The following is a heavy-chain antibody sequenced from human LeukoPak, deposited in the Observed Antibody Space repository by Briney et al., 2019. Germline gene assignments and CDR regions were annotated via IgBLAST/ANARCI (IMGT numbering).Heavy chain of an antibody. V-gene: IGHV3-30-3*01. D-gene: IGHD6-19*01. CDR1: GFTFSSYA. CDR3: ARDHDVAGLDY. Sequence: PGGSLRLSCAASGFTFSSYAMHWVRQAPGKGLEWVAVISYDGSNKYYADSVKGRFTISRDNSKNTLYLQMNSLRAEDTAVYYCARDHDVAGLDYWGQGTLVTVSS. CDR2: ISYDGSNK. J-gene: IGHJ4*02.